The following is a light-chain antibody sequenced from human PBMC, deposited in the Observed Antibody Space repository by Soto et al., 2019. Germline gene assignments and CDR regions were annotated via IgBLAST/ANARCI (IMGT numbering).Light chain of an antibody. CDR3: QQYGGSPPFT. J-gene: IGKJ5*01. CDR1: QSVSSSY. V-gene: IGKV3-20*01. Sequence: EIVLTQSPGTLSLSPGERATLSCRASQSVSSSYLAWYQQKPGQAPRLLIYGASSRATGIPDRFSASGSGTDFTLTISRLEPADFAVYYCQQYGGSPPFTFGQGTRLEIK. CDR2: GAS.